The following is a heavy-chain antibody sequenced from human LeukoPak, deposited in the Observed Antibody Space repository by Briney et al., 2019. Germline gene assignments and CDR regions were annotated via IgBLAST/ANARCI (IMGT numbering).Heavy chain of an antibody. CDR2: ISGSGGST. Sequence: GGSLRLSCAASGFTFSSYAMSWVRQAPGKGLEWVSAISGSGGSTYYADSVKGRFTISRDNAKNSLYLQMNSLRADDTAVHYCARAYSHFDYWGQGTLVTVSS. V-gene: IGHV3-23*01. CDR1: GFTFSSYA. J-gene: IGHJ4*02. D-gene: IGHD4-11*01. CDR3: ARAYSHFDY.